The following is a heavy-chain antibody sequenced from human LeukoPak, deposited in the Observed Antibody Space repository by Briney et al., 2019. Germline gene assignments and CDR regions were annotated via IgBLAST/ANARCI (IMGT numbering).Heavy chain of an antibody. V-gene: IGHV3-21*01. CDR2: ISSSSSYI. D-gene: IGHD6-13*01. CDR3: ARALEAGIFDI. J-gene: IGHJ3*02. CDR1: GFTFSSYS. Sequence: GGSLRLSCAASGFTFSSYSINWVRQAPGKGLEWVSSISSSSSYIYYADSVKGGFTSSRDNAKNSLYLQMNSLRAEDTAVYYCARALEAGIFDIWGQGTLVTVSS.